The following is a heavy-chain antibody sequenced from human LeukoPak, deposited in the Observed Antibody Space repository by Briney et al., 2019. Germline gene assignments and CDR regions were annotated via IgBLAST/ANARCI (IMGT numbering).Heavy chain of an antibody. D-gene: IGHD6-13*01. CDR3: ARGFLAAAGTSNWFDP. Sequence: ASVKVSCKTSGYTFTSNGISWVRQAPGQGLEWMGWISTYNGNTNYAQKFQGRVTMTRNTSISTAYMELSSLRSEDTAVYYCARGFLAAAGTSNWFDPWGQGTLVTVSS. J-gene: IGHJ5*02. V-gene: IGHV1-18*01. CDR1: GYTFTSNG. CDR2: ISTYNGNT.